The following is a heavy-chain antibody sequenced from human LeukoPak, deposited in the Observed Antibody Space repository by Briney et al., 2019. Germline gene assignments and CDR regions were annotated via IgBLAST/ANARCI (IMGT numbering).Heavy chain of an antibody. V-gene: IGHV4-61*02. Sequence: SETLSLTCTVSGGSISSGSYYWSWIRQPAGKGLEWIGRIYTSGSTNYNPSLKSRVTISVDTSKNQFSLKLSSVTAADTAVYYCARHPARSNWFDPWGQGILVTVSS. CDR3: ARHPARSNWFDP. CDR2: IYTSGST. J-gene: IGHJ5*02. CDR1: GGSISSGSYY.